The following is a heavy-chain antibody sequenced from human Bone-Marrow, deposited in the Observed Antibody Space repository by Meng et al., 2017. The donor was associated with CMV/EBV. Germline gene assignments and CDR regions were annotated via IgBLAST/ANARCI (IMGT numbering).Heavy chain of an antibody. V-gene: IGHV1-18*01. CDR3: ARTPEYSSSSFIHYYYYYGMEV. Sequence: ASVKVSCKASGYTFTSYGISWVRQAPGQGLEWMGWINPNSGGTNYAQKFQGRVTITTDESTSTAYMELSSLRSEDTAVYYCARTPEYSSSSFIHYYYYYGMEVWGQGTTVTVAS. CDR2: INPNSGGT. D-gene: IGHD6-6*01. J-gene: IGHJ6*02. CDR1: GYTFTSYG.